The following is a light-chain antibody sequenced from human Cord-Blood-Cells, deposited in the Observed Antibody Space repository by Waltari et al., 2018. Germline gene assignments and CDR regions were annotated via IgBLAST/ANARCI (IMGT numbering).Light chain of an antibody. CDR2: GNS. J-gene: IGLJ1*01. CDR1: SSTIGAGYD. V-gene: IGLV1-40*01. Sequence: QSVLTQPPSVSGAPGQRVTISCPGSSSTIGAGYDVPWYQQLPGTAPKLLIYGNSNRPSGVPDRFSGSKSGTSASLAITGLQAEDEADYYCQSYDSSLSGYVFGTGTKVTVL. CDR3: QSYDSSLSGYV.